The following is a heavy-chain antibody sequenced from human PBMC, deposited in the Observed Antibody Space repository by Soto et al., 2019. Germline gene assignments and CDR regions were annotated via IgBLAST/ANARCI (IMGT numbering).Heavy chain of an antibody. J-gene: IGHJ4*02. CDR2: ISSTTNYI. CDR1: GFTFTRYS. CDR3: ARESEDLTSNFDY. Sequence: GGSLRLSCAASGFTFTRYSMNWVRQAPGKGLEWVSSISSTTNYIYYGDSMKGRFTISRDNAKDSLYLEMNSLRAEDTAAYYCARESEDLTSNFDYWGQGTLVTVSS. V-gene: IGHV3-21*06.